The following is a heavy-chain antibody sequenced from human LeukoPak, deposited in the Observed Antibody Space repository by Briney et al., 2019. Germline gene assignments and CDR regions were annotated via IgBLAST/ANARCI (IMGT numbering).Heavy chain of an antibody. CDR1: GFTFSSYA. CDR2: ISYDGSNK. V-gene: IGHV3-30*04. CDR3: ARVTGVDY. D-gene: IGHD3-10*01. Sequence: GRSLRLSCAASGFTFSSYAMHWVRQAPGKGLEWVAVISYDGSNKYYADSVKGRFTISRDNSKNTLYLQMNSLRAEDTAVYYCARVTGVDYWGQGTLVTVSS. J-gene: IGHJ4*02.